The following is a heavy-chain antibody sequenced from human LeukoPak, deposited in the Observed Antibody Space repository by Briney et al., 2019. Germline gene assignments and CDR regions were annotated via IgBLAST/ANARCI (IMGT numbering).Heavy chain of an antibody. V-gene: IGHV1-46*01. CDR2: INPSGAST. J-gene: IGHJ4*02. CDR1: GYTFTSYY. CDR3: ARYYDFWSGCDY. Sequence: ASVKVSCKASGYTFTSYYVHWVRRAPGQGLEWMGIINPSGASTTYAQKFQGRVTMTRDTSISTAYMELSRLRSDDTAVYYCARYYDFWSGCDYWGQGTLVTVSS. D-gene: IGHD3-3*01.